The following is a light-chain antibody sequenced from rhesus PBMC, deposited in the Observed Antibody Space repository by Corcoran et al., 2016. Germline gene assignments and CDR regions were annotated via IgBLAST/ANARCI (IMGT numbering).Light chain of an antibody. Sequence: DIQMTQSPSSLSASVGDRVTITCRASQGITNDFAWYQQKPGESLKFLIYEASSLHSGIPSRFSGSGAGTDVTLIISSLQSEDFSTYYCQHYHSIPLTFGGGTKVEVK. CDR1: QGITND. J-gene: IGKJ4*01. CDR2: EAS. CDR3: QHYHSIPLT. V-gene: IGKV1-25*01.